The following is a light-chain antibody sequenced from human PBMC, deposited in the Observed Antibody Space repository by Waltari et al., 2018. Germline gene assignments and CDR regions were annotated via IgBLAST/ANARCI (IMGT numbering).Light chain of an antibody. CDR1: RTVYSDY. CDR3: QHYGGFPWS. Sequence: DTLLTQSPGTLSLSPGERATLSCRASRTVYSDYLAWYQQKSGQAPSLLIYGVSNRATGVADRFSGSWSGTDFYLTITRLEPEDAAVYFCQHYGGFPWSFGQGTKVEIK. CDR2: GVS. J-gene: IGKJ1*01. V-gene: IGKV3-20*01.